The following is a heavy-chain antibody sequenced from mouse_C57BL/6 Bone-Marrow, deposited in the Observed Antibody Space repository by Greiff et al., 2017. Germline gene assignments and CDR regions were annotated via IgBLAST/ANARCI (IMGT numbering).Heavy chain of an antibody. CDR2: IRNKANGYTT. D-gene: IGHD1-1*01. V-gene: IGHV7-3*02. Sequence: EVKLMESGGGLVQPGGSLRLSCATSGFTFTDYYMSWVRQPPGKALEWLGFIRNKANGYTTEYSASVKGLFTISRDNSQSILYLQMNTLRAEDSDTYYCARDTYGSSYDYAMDYWGQGTSVTGSS. J-gene: IGHJ4*01. CDR1: GFTFTDYY. CDR3: ARDTYGSSYDYAMDY.